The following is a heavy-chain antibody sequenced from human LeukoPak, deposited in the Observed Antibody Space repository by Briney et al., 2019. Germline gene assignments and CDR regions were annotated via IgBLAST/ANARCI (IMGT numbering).Heavy chain of an antibody. CDR3: ARPRYSSSQFDY. D-gene: IGHD6-13*01. CDR2: IYHSGST. J-gene: IGHJ4*02. Sequence: PSEALSLTCAVSGYSISSGYYWGWIRQPPGKGLEWIGSIYHSGSTYYNPSLKSRVTISVDTSKNQFSLKLSSVTAADTAVYYCARPRYSSSQFDYWGQGTLATVSS. CDR1: GYSISSGYY. V-gene: IGHV4-38-2*01.